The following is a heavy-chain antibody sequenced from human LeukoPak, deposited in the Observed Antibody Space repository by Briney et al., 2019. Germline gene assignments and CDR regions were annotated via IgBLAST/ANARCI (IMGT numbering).Heavy chain of an antibody. CDR3: AREVVGASFDY. CDR2: IYYSGST. CDR1: GGSISSYY. V-gene: IGHV4-59*01. D-gene: IGHD1-26*01. Sequence: SETLSLTCTVSGGSISSYYWSWIRQPPGKGLEWIGYIYYSGSTNYNPSLKSRVTISVDTSKNQFSLKLSSVTAADTAVYYCAREVVGASFDYWGQGTLVTVSS. J-gene: IGHJ4*02.